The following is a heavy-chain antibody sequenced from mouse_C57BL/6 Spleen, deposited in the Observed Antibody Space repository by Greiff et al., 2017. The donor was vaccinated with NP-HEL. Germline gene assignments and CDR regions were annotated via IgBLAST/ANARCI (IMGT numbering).Heavy chain of an antibody. CDR2: IYPGDGDT. J-gene: IGHJ3*01. CDR1: GYAFSSSW. V-gene: IGHV1-82*01. CDR3: ARSGDGYFFAY. D-gene: IGHD2-3*01. Sequence: QVQLKQSGPELVKPGASVKISCKASGYAFSSSWMNWVKQRPGKGLEWIGRIYPGDGDTNYNGKFKGKATLTADKSSSTAYMQLSSLTSEDSAVYFCARSGDGYFFAYWGQGTLVTVSA.